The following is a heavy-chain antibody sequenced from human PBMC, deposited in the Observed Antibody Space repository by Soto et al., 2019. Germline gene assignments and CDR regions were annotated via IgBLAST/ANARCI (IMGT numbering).Heavy chain of an antibody. D-gene: IGHD5-12*01. J-gene: IGHJ5*02. V-gene: IGHV1-18*01. CDR2: ISAYNGNT. CDR1: GYTFTSYG. Sequence: ASVKVSCKASGYTFTSYGISWVRQAPGQGPEWMGWISAYNGNTNYAQKLQGRVTMTTDTSTSTAYMELRSLRSDDTAVYYCARDTDSGSSRYDMYSTLDTWGQGTLVTVSS. CDR3: ARDTDSGSSRYDMYSTLDT.